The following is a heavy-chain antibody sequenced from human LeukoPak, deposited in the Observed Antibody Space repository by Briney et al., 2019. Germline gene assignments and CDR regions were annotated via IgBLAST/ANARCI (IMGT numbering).Heavy chain of an antibody. CDR1: GITFSDSGFTFRSYN. Sequence: GGSLRLSCTASGITFSDSGFTFRSYNLNWVRQAPGKGLEWVSYISTSSETIYYADSVKGRFTVSRDNAKNSLYLQMESLRVEDTAVYYCARDLHYYGSGPWGQGTLVTVSS. J-gene: IGHJ5*02. CDR3: ARDLHYYGSGP. V-gene: IGHV3-48*04. D-gene: IGHD3-10*01. CDR2: ISTSSETI.